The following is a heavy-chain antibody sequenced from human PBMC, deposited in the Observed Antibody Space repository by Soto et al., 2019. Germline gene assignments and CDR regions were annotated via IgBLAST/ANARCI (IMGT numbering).Heavy chain of an antibody. CDR3: ARARVYATGTLDF. CDR1: GFTFTSYT. Sequence: GGSLRLSCAASGFTFTSYTMNWVRQAPGKGLEWVSSISSSSDYIYYADSMKGRVTISRDNAKNSLFLYMNSLTGEATAVYYCARARVYATGTLDFWGQGTLVTVSS. V-gene: IGHV3-21*06. J-gene: IGHJ4*02. CDR2: ISSSSDYI. D-gene: IGHD6-13*01.